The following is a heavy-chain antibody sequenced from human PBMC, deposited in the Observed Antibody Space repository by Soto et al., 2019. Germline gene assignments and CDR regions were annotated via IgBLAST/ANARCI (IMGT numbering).Heavy chain of an antibody. V-gene: IGHV1-18*01. Sequence: QVQLVQAGAEVKKPGASVKVSCKASGYTFTSYGICWVRQAPGQGLEWMGWISGYNGNTNYAQKLQGRVTMTTDTSTSTVSMELRSLRSDDTAVYYCARRCSSSRYVNLWGGGTLVIVSS. CDR3: ARRCSSSRYVNL. D-gene: IGHD2-2*01. J-gene: IGHJ2*01. CDR2: ISGYNGNT. CDR1: GYTFTSYG.